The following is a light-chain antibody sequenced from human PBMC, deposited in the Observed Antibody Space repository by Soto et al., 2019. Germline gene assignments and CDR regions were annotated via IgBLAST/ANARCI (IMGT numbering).Light chain of an antibody. Sequence: QTVVTQEPSFSVSPGGTVTLTCGLNSGSVSTSYYPSWYQQTPGQAPRTLIYSTNTRSSGVPDRFSGSILGNKAALTITWAQADDESDYYCVLYMGSGIWVFGGGTKVTVL. CDR1: SGSVSTSYY. J-gene: IGLJ3*02. CDR3: VLYMGSGIWV. V-gene: IGLV8-61*01. CDR2: STN.